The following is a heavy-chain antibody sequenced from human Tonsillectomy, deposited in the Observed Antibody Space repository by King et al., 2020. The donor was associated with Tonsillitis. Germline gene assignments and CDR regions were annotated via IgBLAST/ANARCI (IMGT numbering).Heavy chain of an antibody. CDR3: ARDGSWNYGD. Sequence: VQLPQWGAGLLKPSETLSLTCAVYGGSFSGYYWTWIRQPPGKGLEWIGEINHSGSTNYNPSLKSRVTVSVDTSRKQFSLNLSSVTAADTAVYYCARDGSWNYGDWGQGTLVTVSS. V-gene: IGHV4-34*01. CDR2: INHSGST. J-gene: IGHJ4*02. CDR1: GGSFSGYY. D-gene: IGHD1-7*01.